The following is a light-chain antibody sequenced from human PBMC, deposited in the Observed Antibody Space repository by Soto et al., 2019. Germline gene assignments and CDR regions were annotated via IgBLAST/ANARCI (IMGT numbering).Light chain of an antibody. CDR2: GAS. J-gene: IGKJ3*01. CDR3: QQQDNWPFP. V-gene: IGKV3-15*01. Sequence: EVVMTQSPATLSVSPGEGATLSCRASQSVSSKLAWYQQKPGQAPRLLIYGASTRATGIPARFSGSESGTEFALPISSLQSEDFAAYYCQQQDNWPFPFGPGTKVDIK. CDR1: QSVSSK.